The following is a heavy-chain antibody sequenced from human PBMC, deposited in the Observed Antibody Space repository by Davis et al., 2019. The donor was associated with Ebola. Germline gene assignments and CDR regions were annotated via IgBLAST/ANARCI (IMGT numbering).Heavy chain of an antibody. CDR2: INHSGST. V-gene: IGHV4-34*01. CDR1: GGSFSGYY. CDR3: ASLPRGATVTSDYYYGMDV. J-gene: IGHJ6*02. Sequence: PGGSLRLSCAVYGGSFSGYYWSWIRQPPGKGLEWIGEINHSGSTNYNPSLKSRVTISVDTSKNQFSLKLSSVTAADTAVYYCASLPRGATVTSDYYYGMDVWGQGTTVTVSS. D-gene: IGHD4-17*01.